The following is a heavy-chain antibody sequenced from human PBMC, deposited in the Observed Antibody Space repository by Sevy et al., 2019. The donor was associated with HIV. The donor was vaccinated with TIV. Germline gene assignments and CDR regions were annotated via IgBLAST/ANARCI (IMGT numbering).Heavy chain of an antibody. CDR2: ISPHNGDT. D-gene: IGHD2-15*01. V-gene: IGHV1-18*01. CDR1: GYTFSSYR. Sequence: ASVKVSCKISGYTFSSYRITWVRQAPGQGLECMGWISPHNGDTNYAQKLQGRVTMITDTSTSTAYMELRNLRSDDTAVYYCARAYCSGGRCYSLAYWGQGTLVTVSS. CDR3: ARAYCSGGRCYSLAY. J-gene: IGHJ4*01.